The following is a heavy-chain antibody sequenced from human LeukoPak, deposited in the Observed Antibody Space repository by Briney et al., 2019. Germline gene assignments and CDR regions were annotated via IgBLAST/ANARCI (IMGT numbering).Heavy chain of an antibody. V-gene: IGHV3-48*04. Sequence: PGGSLRLSCAASGFSFSIYSLNWVRQAPGKGLEWVSYISHTGSTVSYADSVKGRFTISRDNAKNSLYLQMNSLRAEDTAVHYCAKEGSSRKVDYWGQGTLVTVSS. CDR1: GFSFSIYS. CDR3: AKEGSSRKVDY. J-gene: IGHJ4*02. CDR2: ISHTGSTV. D-gene: IGHD6-13*01.